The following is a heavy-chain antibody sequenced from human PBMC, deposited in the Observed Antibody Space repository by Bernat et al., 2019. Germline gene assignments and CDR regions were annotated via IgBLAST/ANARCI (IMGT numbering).Heavy chain of an antibody. J-gene: IGHJ6*02. Sequence: EVQLVETGGGLIQPGGSLRLSCAASGLTVSSNDMTWVRQAPGKGLEWVSVIHKGGRTYYADSVKGRFTISRANSKNTLNVEMNSLSAEDTAVYYCARLYYYQMDVWGQGTTVTVSS. CDR3: ARLYYYQMDV. CDR2: IHKGGRT. V-gene: IGHV3-53*05. CDR1: GLTVSSND.